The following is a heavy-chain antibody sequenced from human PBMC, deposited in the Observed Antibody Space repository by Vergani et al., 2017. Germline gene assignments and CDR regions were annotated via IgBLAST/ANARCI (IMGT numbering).Heavy chain of an antibody. CDR2: IFSGGYT. Sequence: EVQLVESGGGLVQPGGSLRLSCAVSGFTVSSHYMSWVRQAPGKGLEWVSVIFSGGYTYYADSVKGRFTISRDDSKNSLYLQMNSLRAEDTAVYYCASQYYDFWSGRDWGQGTLVTVSS. D-gene: IGHD3-3*01. J-gene: IGHJ1*01. CDR1: GFTVSSHY. V-gene: IGHV3-66*04. CDR3: ASQYYDFWSGRD.